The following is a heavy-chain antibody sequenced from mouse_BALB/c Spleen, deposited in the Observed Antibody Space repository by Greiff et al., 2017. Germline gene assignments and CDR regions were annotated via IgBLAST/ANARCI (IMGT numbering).Heavy chain of an antibody. V-gene: IGHV2-9*02. CDR3: ARAPYGNYGAAWFAY. J-gene: IGHJ3*01. CDR1: GFSLTSYG. CDR2: IWAGGST. D-gene: IGHD2-1*01. Sequence: VQRVESGPGLVAPSQSLSITCTVSGFSLTSYGVHWVRQPPGKGLEWLGVIWAGGSTNYNSALMSRLSISKDNSKSQVFLKMNSLQTDDTAMYYCARAPYGNYGAAWFAYWGQGTLVTVSA.